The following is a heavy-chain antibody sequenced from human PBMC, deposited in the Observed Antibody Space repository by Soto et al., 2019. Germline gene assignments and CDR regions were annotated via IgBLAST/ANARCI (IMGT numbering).Heavy chain of an antibody. CDR2: INHSGST. V-gene: IGHV4-34*01. Sequence: SETLSLTCAVYGGSFSGYYWSWIRQPPGKGLEWIGEINHSGSTNYNPSLKSRVTISVDTSKNQLSLKLSSGTAADTAVYYCARSREESAAAQYYFDYWGQGTLVTVSS. D-gene: IGHD6-13*01. CDR1: GGSFSGYY. J-gene: IGHJ4*02. CDR3: ARSREESAAAQYYFDY.